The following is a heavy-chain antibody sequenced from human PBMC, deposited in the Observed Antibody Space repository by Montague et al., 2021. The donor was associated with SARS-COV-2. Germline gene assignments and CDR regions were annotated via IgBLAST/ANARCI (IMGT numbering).Heavy chain of an antibody. D-gene: IGHD3-10*01. J-gene: IGHJ6*02. CDR2: IWYDGSNK. CDR3: ARKLGYYYGMDV. CDR1: GFTFSSYG. V-gene: IGHV3-33*01. Sequence: SLRLSCAASGFTFSSYGMHWVRQAPGKGLEWVAVIWYDGSNKYYADSVKGRFTISRDNSKNTLYLQMNSLRAEDTAVYYCARKLGYYYGMDVWDQGTTVTVSS.